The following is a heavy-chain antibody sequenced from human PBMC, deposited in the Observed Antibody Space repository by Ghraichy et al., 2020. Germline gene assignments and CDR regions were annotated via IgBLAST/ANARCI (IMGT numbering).Heavy chain of an antibody. CDR3: ILEWSPGIAFDI. D-gene: IGHD3-3*01. V-gene: IGHV3-74*01. Sequence: GGSLRLSCAASGFTFSSYWMHWVRQAPGKGLVWVSRINSDGSSTSYADSVKGRFTISRDNAKNTLYLQMNSLRAEDTAVYYCILEWSPGIAFDIWGQGTMVTVSS. CDR2: INSDGSST. CDR1: GFTFSSYW. J-gene: IGHJ3*02.